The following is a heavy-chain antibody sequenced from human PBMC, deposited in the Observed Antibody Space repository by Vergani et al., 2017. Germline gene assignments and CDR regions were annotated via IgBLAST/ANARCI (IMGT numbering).Heavy chain of an antibody. CDR3: ARVQASGTNRHHYGMDV. D-gene: IGHD3-10*01. V-gene: IGHV3-74*01. CDR1: GFTFSSYW. J-gene: IGHJ6*02. Sequence: EVQLVESGGGLVQPGGSLRLSCAASGFTFSSYWMHWVRQAPGKGLVWGSRINSDGSSTSYADSVKGRFTISRDNAKNTMYLQMNSLRADDTAVYYCARVQASGTNRHHYGMDVWGQGTTVTVSS. CDR2: INSDGSST.